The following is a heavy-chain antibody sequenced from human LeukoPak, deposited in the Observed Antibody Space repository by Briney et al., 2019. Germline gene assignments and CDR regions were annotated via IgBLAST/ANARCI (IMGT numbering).Heavy chain of an antibody. Sequence: ATVKVSCKASGYTFTSYCMHWVRQAPGQGLEWMGIINPSGGSTSYAQKFQGRVTMTRDTSTSTVYMELSSLRSEDTAVYYCAREGISAARYYYDSSGYYGAFDIWGQGTMVTVSS. J-gene: IGHJ3*02. CDR3: AREGISAARYYYDSSGYYGAFDI. CDR2: INPSGGST. D-gene: IGHD3-22*01. CDR1: GYTFTSYC. V-gene: IGHV1-46*01.